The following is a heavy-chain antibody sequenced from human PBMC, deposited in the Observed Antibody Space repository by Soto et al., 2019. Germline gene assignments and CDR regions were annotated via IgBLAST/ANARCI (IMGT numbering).Heavy chain of an antibody. Sequence: ASVKVSCKESGYTFYNYCMYWVRQAPGQGLEWMGFINPSGGTTAYAQKFQGRVTMTSDTSTSTVYMELSSLRSEDTAMYYCSRTLVPTGTDYWGQGTLVTVSS. CDR2: INPSGGTT. J-gene: IGHJ4*02. V-gene: IGHV1-46*03. CDR3: SRTLVPTGTDY. CDR1: GYTFYNYC. D-gene: IGHD2-2*01.